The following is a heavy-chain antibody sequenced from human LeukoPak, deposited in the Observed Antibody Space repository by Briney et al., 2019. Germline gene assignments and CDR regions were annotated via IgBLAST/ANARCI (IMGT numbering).Heavy chain of an antibody. D-gene: IGHD3-16*02. CDR2: MKQDGRDS. CDR3: AFGGVIAWYFDY. CDR1: GFTFSWYW. Sequence: GGSLRLSCVASGFTFSWYWMSWVRQAPGKGLEWVANMKQDGRDSHYVDSVKGQFTISRDYAKKSVYLEMNSLRAEDTAVYYCAFGGVIAWYFDYWGQGTLVTVSS. J-gene: IGHJ4*02. V-gene: IGHV3-7*01.